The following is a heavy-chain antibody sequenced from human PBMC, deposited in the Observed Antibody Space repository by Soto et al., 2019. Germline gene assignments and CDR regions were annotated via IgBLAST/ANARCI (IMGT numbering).Heavy chain of an antibody. V-gene: IGHV1-46*01. J-gene: IGHJ4*02. CDR1: GYTFTSYY. CDR2: INPSGGST. Sequence: ASVKVSCKESGYTFTSYYMHWVRQAPGQGLEWMGIINPSGGSTSYAQKFQGRVTMTRDLSTSTVYMELSSLRSEDTAVYYCARDGGSGYDFGRVDYWGQGTQVTVSS. D-gene: IGHD5-12*01. CDR3: ARDGGSGYDFGRVDY.